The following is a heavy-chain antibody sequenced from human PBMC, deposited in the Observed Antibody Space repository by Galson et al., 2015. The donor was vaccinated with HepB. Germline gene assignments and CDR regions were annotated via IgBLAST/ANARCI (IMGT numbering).Heavy chain of an antibody. CDR3: ATVYYYGSGSPYFDY. D-gene: IGHD3-10*01. Sequence: SVKVSCKVSGYTLTELSMHWVRQAPGKGLEWMGGFDPEDGETIYAQKFQGRVTMTEDTSTDTAYMELSSLRSEDTAVYYCATVYYYGSGSPYFDYWGQGTLVTVSS. V-gene: IGHV1-24*01. CDR1: GYTLTELS. J-gene: IGHJ4*02. CDR2: FDPEDGET.